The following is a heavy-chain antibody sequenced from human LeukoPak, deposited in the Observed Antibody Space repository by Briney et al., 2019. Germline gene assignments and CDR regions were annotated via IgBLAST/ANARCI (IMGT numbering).Heavy chain of an antibody. CDR2: ISGSGGST. Sequence: GGSLRLSCAASGFTFSSYAMSWVRQAPGKGLEWVSAISGSGGSTYYADSVKGRFTISRDNSKNTLYLQMNSLRAEDTAVYYCARGPKDCSSTSCYTGYYYYYYMDVWGKGTTVTVSS. J-gene: IGHJ6*03. V-gene: IGHV3-23*01. CDR1: GFTFSSYA. CDR3: ARGPKDCSSTSCYTGYYYYYYMDV. D-gene: IGHD2-2*02.